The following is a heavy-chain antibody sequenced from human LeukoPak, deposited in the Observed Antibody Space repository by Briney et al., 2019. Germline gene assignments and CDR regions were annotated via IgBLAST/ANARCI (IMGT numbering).Heavy chain of an antibody. Sequence: SGPTLVKPTQTLTLTCTFSGFSLSTSGVGVGWIRQPPGKALEWLALIYWNDDKRYSPSLKSRLTITKDTSKNHVVLTMTNMDAVDTATYYCADFEGGDGMDVWGQGTTVTVSS. J-gene: IGHJ6*02. V-gene: IGHV2-5*01. CDR1: GFSLSTSGVG. CDR2: IYWNDDK. D-gene: IGHD2-15*01. CDR3: ADFEGGDGMDV.